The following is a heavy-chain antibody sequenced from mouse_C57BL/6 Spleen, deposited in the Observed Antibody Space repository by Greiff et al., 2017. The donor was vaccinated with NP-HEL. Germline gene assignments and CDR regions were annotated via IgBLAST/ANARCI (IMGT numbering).Heavy chain of an antibody. Sequence: QVQLQQSGAELVRPGASVTLSCKASGYTFTDYEMHWVKQTPVHGLEWIGAIDPETGGTAYNQKFKGKAILTADKSSSTAYMELRSLTSEDSAVYYCTEVTEENYFDYWGQGTTLTVSS. J-gene: IGHJ2*01. CDR1: GYTFTDYE. CDR2: IDPETGGT. V-gene: IGHV1-15*01. CDR3: TEVTEENYFDY. D-gene: IGHD2-1*01.